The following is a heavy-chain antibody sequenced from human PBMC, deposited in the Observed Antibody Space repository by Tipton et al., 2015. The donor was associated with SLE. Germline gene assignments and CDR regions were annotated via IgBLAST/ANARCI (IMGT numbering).Heavy chain of an antibody. Sequence: TLSLTCTVSGDSFSSGSSSWNWVRQPAGKGLEWIGLIYNSGITNYNPSLQSRVTLSVDMSKNQFSLRLSSVTAADTAVYYCASRGRWEQPEDYWGQGTLVTVSS. D-gene: IGHD1-26*01. J-gene: IGHJ4*02. V-gene: IGHV4-61*02. CDR3: ASRGRWEQPEDY. CDR2: IYNSGIT. CDR1: GDSFSSGSSS.